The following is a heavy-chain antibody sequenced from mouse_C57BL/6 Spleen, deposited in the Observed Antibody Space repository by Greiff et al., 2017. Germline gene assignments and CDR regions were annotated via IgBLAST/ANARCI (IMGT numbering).Heavy chain of an antibody. V-gene: IGHV1-54*01. CDR2: INPGRGGT. D-gene: IGHD2-4*01. CDR1: GYAFTNYL. CDR3: ARGMGYYDYDGDY. Sequence: VQLQQSGAELVRPGTSVKVSCKASGYAFTNYLIEWVKQRPGPGLAWIGVINPGRGGTNYNEKFKGKATLTADKSSSTAYMQRSSLTSEDSAVYFCARGMGYYDYDGDYWGQGTTLTGSS. J-gene: IGHJ2*01.